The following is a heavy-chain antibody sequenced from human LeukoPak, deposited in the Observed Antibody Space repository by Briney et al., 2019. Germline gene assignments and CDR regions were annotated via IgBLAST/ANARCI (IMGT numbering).Heavy chain of an antibody. CDR2: INHSGST. V-gene: IGHV4-34*01. CDR3: ARGHYSSSCFDY. D-gene: IGHD6-13*01. Sequence: SETLSLTCAVYGGSFSGYYWSWIRQPPGKGLEWIGEINHSGSTNYNPSLKSRVTISVDTSKNQFSLKLSSVTAADTAVYYCARGHYSSSCFDYWGQGTPVTVSS. CDR1: GGSFSGYY. J-gene: IGHJ4*02.